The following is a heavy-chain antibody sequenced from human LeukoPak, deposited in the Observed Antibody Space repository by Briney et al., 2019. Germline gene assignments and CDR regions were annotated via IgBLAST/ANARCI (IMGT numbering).Heavy chain of an antibody. CDR1: GGTFSSYA. Sequence: SVKVSCKASGGTFSSYAISWVRQAPGQGLEWMGGIIPIFGTANYAQKFQGRVTITADESTSTAYMELSSLRSEDTAVHYCARGGYCSSTSCYPIAENYYYYYMDVWGKGTTVTVSS. CDR3: ARGGYCSSTSCYPIAENYYYYYMDV. CDR2: IIPIFGTA. J-gene: IGHJ6*03. V-gene: IGHV1-69*13. D-gene: IGHD2-2*01.